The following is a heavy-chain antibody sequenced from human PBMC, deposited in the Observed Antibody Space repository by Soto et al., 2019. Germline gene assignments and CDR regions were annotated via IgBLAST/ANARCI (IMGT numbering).Heavy chain of an antibody. V-gene: IGHV1-3*01. CDR2: INAGNGNT. CDR3: ARSTMVRGVIGYYYMDV. Sequence: ASVKVSCKASGYTFTSYAMHWVRQAHGQRLEWMGWINAGNGNTKYSQKFQGRVTITRDTSASTAYMELSSLRSEDTAVYYCARSTMVRGVIGYYYMDVWGKGTTVTVSS. J-gene: IGHJ6*03. CDR1: GYTFTSYA. D-gene: IGHD3-10*01.